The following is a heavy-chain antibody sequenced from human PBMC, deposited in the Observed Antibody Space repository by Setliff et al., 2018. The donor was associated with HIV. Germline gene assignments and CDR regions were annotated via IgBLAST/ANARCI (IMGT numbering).Heavy chain of an antibody. V-gene: IGHV1-18*01. J-gene: IGHJ5*02. CDR1: GYTLRRHG. Sequence: ASVKVSCKASGYTLRRHGISWVRQAPGQGLEWMGWISAYNGNTNYAQKFQGRVTLTTDTSTSTVYMELSSLRSEDTAVYYCAKDSDFGGTTNWFDPWGQGTLVTVSS. CDR3: AKDSDFGGTTNWFDP. CDR2: ISAYNGNT. D-gene: IGHD3-10*01.